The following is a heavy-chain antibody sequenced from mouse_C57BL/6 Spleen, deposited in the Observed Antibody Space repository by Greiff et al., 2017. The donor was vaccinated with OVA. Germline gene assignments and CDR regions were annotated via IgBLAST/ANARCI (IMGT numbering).Heavy chain of an antibody. J-gene: IGHJ1*03. V-gene: IGHV5-17*01. CDR1: GFTFSDYG. D-gene: IGHD1-1*01. CDR2: ISSGSSTI. CDR3: ARGRYYGSSPYWYFDV. Sequence: EVKLEESGGGLVKPGGSLKLSCAASGFTFSDYGMHWVRQAPEKGLEWVAYISSGSSTIYYADTVKGRFTISRDNAKNTLFLQMTSLRSEDTAMYYCARGRYYGSSPYWYFDVWGTGTTVTVSS.